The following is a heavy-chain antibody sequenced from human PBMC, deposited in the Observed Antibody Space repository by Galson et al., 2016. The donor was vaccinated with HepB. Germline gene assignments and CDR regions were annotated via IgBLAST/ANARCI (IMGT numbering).Heavy chain of an antibody. D-gene: IGHD6-19*01. V-gene: IGHV3-33*01. CDR2: IWSNGSSE. CDR1: GIPFSISG. J-gene: IGHJ4*02. Sequence: SLRLSCAASGIPFSISGMHRVRQAPGKGLEWVAMIWSNGSSEYYADSVKGRFTISRDNSRNTLYLQMDSLRADDTAVYYCGRDRAVRSIDQWGQGALVTVSP. CDR3: GRDRAVRSIDQ.